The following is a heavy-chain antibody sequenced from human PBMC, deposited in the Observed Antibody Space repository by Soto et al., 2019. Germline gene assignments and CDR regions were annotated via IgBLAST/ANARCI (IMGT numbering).Heavy chain of an antibody. CDR2: IDPTHGST. J-gene: IGHJ4*02. CDR1: GYTFTTYY. Sequence: ASVKVSCKAAGYTFTTYYMHWVRQAPDQGLEWMGVIDPTHGSTTYAQKFQGRVTMTSDTSTNTVYMELSSLKSEDTAVYYCARVPYDTTGYYAFWGQGTLVTVSS. D-gene: IGHD3-22*01. CDR3: ARVPYDTTGYYAF. V-gene: IGHV1-46*01.